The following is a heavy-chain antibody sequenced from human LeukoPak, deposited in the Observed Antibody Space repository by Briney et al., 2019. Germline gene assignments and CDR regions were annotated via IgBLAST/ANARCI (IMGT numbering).Heavy chain of an antibody. Sequence: SETLSLTCAVYGGSFRGYYWSWIRQPPGKGLEWIGEINHSGSTKYNPSLKSRVTISVDTSKHQLYLKLCSVTAADPAVYYCARGLVDTAIGYYYYYMDVWGKGTTVTVSS. CDR1: GGSFRGYY. J-gene: IGHJ6*03. D-gene: IGHD5-18*01. CDR3: ARGLVDTAIGYYYYYMDV. CDR2: INHSGST. V-gene: IGHV4-34*01.